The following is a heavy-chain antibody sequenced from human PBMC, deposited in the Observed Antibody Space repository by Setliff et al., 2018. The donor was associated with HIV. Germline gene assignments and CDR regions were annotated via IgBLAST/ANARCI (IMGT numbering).Heavy chain of an antibody. J-gene: IGHJ4*02. V-gene: IGHV4-31*03. Sequence: SETLSLTCNVSGSSFSSGIYYWTWIRQQPGKGLEWIGYISYSGSTYYNSSLKSRLTMSIDTSKSHFSLNLNSVTAADTAVYYCARGTTSITFDYWSQGTLVTVSS. CDR1: GSSFSSGIYY. D-gene: IGHD1-1*01. CDR2: ISYSGST. CDR3: ARGTTSITFDY.